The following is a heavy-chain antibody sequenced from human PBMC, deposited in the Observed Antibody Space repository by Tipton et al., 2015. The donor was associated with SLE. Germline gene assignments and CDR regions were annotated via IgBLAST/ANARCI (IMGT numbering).Heavy chain of an antibody. Sequence: GSLRLSCAASGFTFSSYSMNWVRQAPGKGLEWVSYISSSSSTIYYADSVKSRFTISRDNAKNSLYLQMNSLRAEDTAVYYCARKTVWDFDYWGQGTLVTVSS. CDR2: ISSSSSTI. CDR3: ARKTVWDFDY. J-gene: IGHJ4*02. V-gene: IGHV3-48*01. CDR1: GFTFSSYS. D-gene: IGHD1-1*01.